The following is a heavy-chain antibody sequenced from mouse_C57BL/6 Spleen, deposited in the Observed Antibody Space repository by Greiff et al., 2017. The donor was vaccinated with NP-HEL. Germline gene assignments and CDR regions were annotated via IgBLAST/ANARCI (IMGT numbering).Heavy chain of an antibody. CDR1: GYTFTSYW. Sequence: VQLQQPGAELVRPGSSVKLSCKASGYTFTSYWMDWVKQRPGQGLEWIGNIYPSDSETHYNQKFKDKATLTVDKSSSTAYMQLSSLTSEDSAVYYCARWDYASSPGYFDYWGKGTTLTVSS. CDR3: ARWDYASSPGYFDY. V-gene: IGHV1-61*01. D-gene: IGHD1-1*01. J-gene: IGHJ2*01. CDR2: IYPSDSET.